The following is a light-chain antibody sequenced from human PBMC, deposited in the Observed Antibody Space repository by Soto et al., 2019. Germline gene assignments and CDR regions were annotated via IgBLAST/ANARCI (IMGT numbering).Light chain of an antibody. CDR2: DVS. Sequence: EIVMTQYPATLSVSPGERATLSCRAGQGVTTNFAWYQQKSGQSPRLLIYDVSIRATGVPARFSGTGSETDFTLTISGLQSEDSAVYFCQQYNNLPLSFGQGTRLEIK. CDR1: QGVTTN. V-gene: IGKV3-15*01. J-gene: IGKJ5*01. CDR3: QQYNNLPLS.